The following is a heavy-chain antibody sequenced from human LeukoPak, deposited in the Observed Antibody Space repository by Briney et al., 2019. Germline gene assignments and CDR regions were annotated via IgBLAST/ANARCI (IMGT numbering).Heavy chain of an antibody. J-gene: IGHJ4*02. Sequence: GGSLRLSCAASGFTFSSYAMNWVRQAPGKGLEWVSAISGSGGSTYYADSAKGRFTISRDNSKNTLYLQMNSLRAEDTAVYYCARKHYYDSSGFFPPMDYWGQGTLVTVSS. CDR2: ISGSGGST. CDR1: GFTFSSYA. V-gene: IGHV3-23*01. CDR3: ARKHYYDSSGFFPPMDY. D-gene: IGHD3-22*01.